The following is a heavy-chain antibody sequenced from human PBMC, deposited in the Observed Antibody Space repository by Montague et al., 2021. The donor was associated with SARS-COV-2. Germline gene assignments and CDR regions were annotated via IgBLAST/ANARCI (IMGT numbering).Heavy chain of an antibody. V-gene: IGHV4-59*01. CDR1: GGSISSYY. D-gene: IGHD3-3*01. CDR3: ARAGRVRFLEYGMDV. J-gene: IGHJ6*02. CDR2: IYYSGST. Sequence: SETLSLTCTVSGGSISSYYWSWIRQPPGKGLEWIGYIYYSGSTNYNLSLKSRVTISVDASKKQFSLKLSSVTAADTAVYYCARAGRVRFLEYGMDVWGQGTTVTVSS.